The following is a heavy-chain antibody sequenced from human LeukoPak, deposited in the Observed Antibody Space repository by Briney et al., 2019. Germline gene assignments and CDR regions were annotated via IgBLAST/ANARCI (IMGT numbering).Heavy chain of an antibody. V-gene: IGHV4-59*12. CDR3: ARAAFGEWGFDY. D-gene: IGHD3-10*01. J-gene: IGHJ4*02. CDR1: GGSISSYY. Sequence: PSETLSLTCTVSGGSISSYYWSWIRQPPGKGLEWIGYIYYSGSTNYNPSLKSRVTISVGTSKNQFSLKLTSVTAADTAVYYCARAAFGEWGFDYWGQGTLVIVSS. CDR2: IYYSGST.